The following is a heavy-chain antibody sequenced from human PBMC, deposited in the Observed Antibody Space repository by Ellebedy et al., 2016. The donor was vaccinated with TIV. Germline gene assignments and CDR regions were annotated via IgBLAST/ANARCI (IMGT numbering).Heavy chain of an antibody. D-gene: IGHD3-10*01. CDR3: ARGRRLVQRIPMFRGAHNWFDP. CDR2: IYYSGST. J-gene: IGHJ5*02. CDR1: GGSISSYY. V-gene: IGHV4-59*06. Sequence: SETLSLTCTVSGGSISSYYWSWIRQPPGKGLEWIGYIYYSGSTYYNPSLKSLVTISVDTSKNQFSLKLSSVTAADTAIYYCARGRRLVQRIPMFRGAHNWFDPWGQGTLVTVSS.